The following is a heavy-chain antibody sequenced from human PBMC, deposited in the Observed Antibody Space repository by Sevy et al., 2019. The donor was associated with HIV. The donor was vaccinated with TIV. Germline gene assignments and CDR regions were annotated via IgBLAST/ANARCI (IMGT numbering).Heavy chain of an antibody. V-gene: IGHV3-21*01. CDR2: ISSSSSYI. CDR1: GFTFSSYS. D-gene: IGHD1-26*01. CDR3: ASPEVSGGYGNFDY. Sequence: GGSLRLSCAASGFTFSSYSMNWVRQAPGKGLEWVSSISSSSSYIYYADSVTGRFTISRDNAKNSLYLQMNSLRAEDTAVYYGASPEVSGGYGNFDYWGQGTLVTVSS. J-gene: IGHJ4*02.